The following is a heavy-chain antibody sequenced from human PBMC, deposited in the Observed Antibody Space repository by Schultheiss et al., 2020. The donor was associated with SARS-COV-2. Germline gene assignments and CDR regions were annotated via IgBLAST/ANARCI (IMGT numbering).Heavy chain of an antibody. J-gene: IGHJ4*02. CDR3: ADGGYYYDSSGYDY. D-gene: IGHD3-22*01. Sequence: GGSLRLSCAASGSTFRSYAMSWVRQAPGKGLEWVSYISSSSSTIYYADSVKGRFTISRDNAKNSLYLQMNSLRAEDTAVYYCADGGYYYDSSGYDYWGQGTLVTVSS. CDR1: GSTFRSYA. CDR2: ISSSSSTI. V-gene: IGHV3-48*01.